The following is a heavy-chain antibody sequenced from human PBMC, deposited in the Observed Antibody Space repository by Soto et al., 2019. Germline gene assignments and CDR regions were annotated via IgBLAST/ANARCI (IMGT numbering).Heavy chain of an antibody. V-gene: IGHV4-59*01. J-gene: IGHJ4*02. Sequence: SETLSLTCTVSGGSISSYYWSWIRQPPGKGLEWIGYIYYSGSTNYNPSLNSRVTISVDTSKNQISLKLSSVTAADTAVYYCARSGRGSSAGFDDSGQGRLVTVPA. CDR2: IYYSGST. CDR3: ARSGRGSSAGFDD. D-gene: IGHD1-26*01. CDR1: GGSISSYY.